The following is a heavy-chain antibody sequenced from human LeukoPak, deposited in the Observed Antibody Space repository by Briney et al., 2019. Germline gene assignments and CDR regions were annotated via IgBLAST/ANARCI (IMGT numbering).Heavy chain of an antibody. V-gene: IGHV3-48*03. CDR3: AKVYGPQLWFRDYFDY. CDR2: ISSSSYI. Sequence: GGSLRLSCAASGFTFSSYEMNWVRQAPGKGLEWVSYISSSSYIYYADSVKGRFTISRDNSKNTLYLQMNSLRAEDTAVYYCAKVYGPQLWFRDYFDYWGQGTLVTVSS. CDR1: GFTFSSYE. J-gene: IGHJ4*02. D-gene: IGHD5-18*01.